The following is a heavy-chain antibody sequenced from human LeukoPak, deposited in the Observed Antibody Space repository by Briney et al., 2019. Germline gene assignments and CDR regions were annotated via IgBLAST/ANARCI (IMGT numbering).Heavy chain of an antibody. CDR3: ARGNKGSGWWGGFYYFDY. Sequence: GGSLRLSCAASGFTFSSYAMSWVRQAPGKGLEWVSYISSSGSTIYCADSVKGRFTISRDNAKNSLYLQMNSLRAEDTAVYYCARGNKGSGWWGGFYYFDYWGQGTLVTVSS. CDR1: GFTFSSYA. V-gene: IGHV3-48*03. D-gene: IGHD6-19*01. J-gene: IGHJ4*02. CDR2: ISSSGSTI.